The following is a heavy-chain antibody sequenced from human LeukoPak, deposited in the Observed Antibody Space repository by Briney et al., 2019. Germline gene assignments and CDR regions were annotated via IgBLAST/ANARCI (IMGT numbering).Heavy chain of an antibody. V-gene: IGHV3-7*01. D-gene: IGHD3-22*01. Sequence: PGGSLRLSCAASGFTFNSYWMSWVRQAPGKGLEWVANIKQDVNEKYYVDSVKGRFTISRDNAKNSLYLQTNSLRAEDTAVYYCARDPREDLIVGAPSFFDYWGQGTLVTVSS. CDR3: ARDPREDLIVGAPSFFDY. CDR1: GFTFNSYW. CDR2: IKQDVNEK. J-gene: IGHJ4*02.